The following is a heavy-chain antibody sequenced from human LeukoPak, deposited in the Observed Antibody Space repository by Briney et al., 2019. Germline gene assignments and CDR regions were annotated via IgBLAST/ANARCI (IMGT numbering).Heavy chain of an antibody. CDR1: GFTFSSYG. D-gene: IGHD1-14*01. J-gene: IGHJ4*02. V-gene: IGHV3-33*01. CDR2: IWYDGSNK. CDR3: VRENLKPTYFDY. Sequence: GGSLRLSCAASGFTFSSYGMHWVRQAPGKGLEWVAVIWYDGSNKYYADSVKGRFTISRDNSKNTLYLQMNSLRAEDTAVYYCVRENLKPTYFDYWGQGTLVTVSS.